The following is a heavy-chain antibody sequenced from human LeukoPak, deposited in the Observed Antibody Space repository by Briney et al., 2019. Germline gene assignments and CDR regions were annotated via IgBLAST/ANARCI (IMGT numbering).Heavy chain of an antibody. D-gene: IGHD3-3*01. V-gene: IGHV4-4*07. J-gene: IGHJ5*02. Sequence: SETLSLTCTVSGGSTSSYYWSWIRQPAGKGLEWIGRIYASGSTTYNPSLKSRVTISLDTSKNQFSLKLRSVTAADTAVYYCARSSYYDFWSGPTNWFDPWGQGTLVTVSS. CDR3: ARSSYYDFWSGPTNWFDP. CDR1: GGSTSSYY. CDR2: IYASGST.